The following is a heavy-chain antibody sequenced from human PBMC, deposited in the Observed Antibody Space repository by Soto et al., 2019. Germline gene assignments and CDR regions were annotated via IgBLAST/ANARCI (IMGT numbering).Heavy chain of an antibody. V-gene: IGHV3-23*01. CDR1: GFTISSNA. J-gene: IGHJ4*02. Sequence: GSLRLSCAASGFTISSNAMYWVRQAPGKGLEWVSAISDRGDTTHYADSVKGRFTISRDTSKNTLYLQLNTLRADDTAVYYCAKDKPGTTSFDYWGQGTLVTVSS. CDR3: AKDKPGTTSFDY. CDR2: ISDRGDTT. D-gene: IGHD1-1*01.